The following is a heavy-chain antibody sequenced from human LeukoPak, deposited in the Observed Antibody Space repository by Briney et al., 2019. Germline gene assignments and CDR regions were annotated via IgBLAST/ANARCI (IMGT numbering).Heavy chain of an antibody. D-gene: IGHD2-21*01. Sequence: GGSLRLSCAASGFTFSSYGVHWVRQAPGKWLEWVAVIWYDGSNKYYADSVKGRFTISRDNSKNTLYLQMNSLRAEDTAVYYCAKDSRRDWLADYWGQGTLVTVS. CDR3: AKDSRRDWLADY. CDR2: IWYDGSNK. J-gene: IGHJ4*02. CDR1: GFTFSSYG. V-gene: IGHV3-33*06.